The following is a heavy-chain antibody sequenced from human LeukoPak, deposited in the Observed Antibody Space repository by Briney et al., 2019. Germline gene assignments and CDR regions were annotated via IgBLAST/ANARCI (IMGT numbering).Heavy chain of an antibody. V-gene: IGHV3-30*04. Sequence: GGSLRLSCAASGFNFSGSAMHWVRQAPGKGLEWVAVISYDGSNKDYADSMKGRFTISRDNSKNTLYLQMNSLRAEDTAMYFCARTPYNWNYGGYLDYWGQGTLVTVSS. D-gene: IGHD1-7*01. CDR1: GFNFSGSA. CDR3: ARTPYNWNYGGYLDY. CDR2: ISYDGSNK. J-gene: IGHJ4*02.